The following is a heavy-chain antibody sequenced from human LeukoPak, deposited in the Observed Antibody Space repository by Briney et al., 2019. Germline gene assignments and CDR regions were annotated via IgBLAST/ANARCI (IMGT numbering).Heavy chain of an antibody. D-gene: IGHD4-17*01. CDR2: MNPNSGNT. CDR1: EYTFTSYD. Sequence: ASVKVSCKASEYTFTSYDINWVRQATGQGLEWMGWMNPNSGNTGYAQKFQGRVTMTRNTSISTAYMELSSLRSEDTAVYYCAGIDYGVFRNDAFDIWGQGTMVTVSS. V-gene: IGHV1-8*01. CDR3: AGIDYGVFRNDAFDI. J-gene: IGHJ3*02.